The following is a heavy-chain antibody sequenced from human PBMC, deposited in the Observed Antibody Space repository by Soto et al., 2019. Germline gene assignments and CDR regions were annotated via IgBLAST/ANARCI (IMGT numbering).Heavy chain of an antibody. Sequence: QVQLVQSGAEVKKPGASVKVSCKASGYTFTSYGISWVRQAPGQGLEWMGWISAYNGNTNYAQKLQGRVTMTTDTSTITAYMELRSLGSDDTAVYYCARDVGHSSGWYRYFDYWGQGTLVTVSS. D-gene: IGHD6-19*01. CDR1: GYTFTSYG. V-gene: IGHV1-18*01. J-gene: IGHJ4*02. CDR3: ARDVGHSSGWYRYFDY. CDR2: ISAYNGNT.